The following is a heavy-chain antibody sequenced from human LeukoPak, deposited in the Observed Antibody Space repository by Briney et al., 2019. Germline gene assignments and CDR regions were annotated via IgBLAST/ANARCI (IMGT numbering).Heavy chain of an antibody. CDR1: GGTFSNYA. CDR3: ARASDPWLQLT. J-gene: IGHJ5*02. V-gene: IGHV1-69*01. CDR2: TIPLFGIV. Sequence: ASVKVSCKASGGTFSNYAISWVRQAPGQGLEWMGGTIPLFGIVKYAQKFQGRVTISADESTITAYMELSSLRPEDTAVYYCARASDPWLQLTWGQGTLVTVSS. D-gene: IGHD5-24*01.